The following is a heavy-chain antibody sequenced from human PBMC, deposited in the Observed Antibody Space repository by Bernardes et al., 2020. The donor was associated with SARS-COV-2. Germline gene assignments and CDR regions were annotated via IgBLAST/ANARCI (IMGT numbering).Heavy chain of an antibody. CDR2: LNGDGSST. D-gene: IGHD1-26*01. J-gene: IGHJ4*02. V-gene: IGHV3-74*01. CDR1: GFTFSNYW. CDR3: VRGSGNYYFDV. Sequence: GGSLRLFCAASGFTFSNYWMHWVRQTPEKGLVWVSRLNGDGSSTNYADSVKGRFSISRDNAKNTVYLQMNSLRVEDTALYYCVRGSGNYYFDVWGQGILVTVSS.